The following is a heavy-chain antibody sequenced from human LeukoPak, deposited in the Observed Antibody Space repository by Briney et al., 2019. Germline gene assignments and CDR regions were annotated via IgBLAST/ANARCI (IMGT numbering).Heavy chain of an antibody. CDR1: GGSISSGDYY. V-gene: IGHV4-30-4*01. CDR3: ARGDIVATGGAFDI. Sequence: SETLSLTCTVSGGSISSGDYYWSWIRQPPGKGLEWIGYIYYSGSTYYNPSLKSRVTISVDTSKNQFSLKLSSVTAADTAVYYCARGDIVATGGAFDIWGQGTMVTVSS. CDR2: IYYSGST. D-gene: IGHD5-12*01. J-gene: IGHJ3*02.